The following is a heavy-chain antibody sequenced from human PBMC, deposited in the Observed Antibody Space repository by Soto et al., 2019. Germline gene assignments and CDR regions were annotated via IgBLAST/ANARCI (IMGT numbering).Heavy chain of an antibody. CDR1: GGSFSGYY. V-gene: IGHV4-34*01. CDR3: ARDRGHGDFAGY. Sequence: SETLSLTCAVYGGSFSGYYWSWIRQPPGKGLEWIGEINHSGSTNYNPSLKSRVTISVDTSKNQFSLKLSSVTAADTAVYYCARDRGHGDFAGYWGQGTRVTVSS. J-gene: IGHJ4*02. CDR2: INHSGST. D-gene: IGHD4-17*01.